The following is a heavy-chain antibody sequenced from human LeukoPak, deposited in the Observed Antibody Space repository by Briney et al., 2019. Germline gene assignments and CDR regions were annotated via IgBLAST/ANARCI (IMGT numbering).Heavy chain of an antibody. Sequence: SETLSLTCTVPGDSISSQYWSWIRQSPGKGLEWIGRIDSSGKTNYNPSLKSRVTISIDKSKGQFSLKVNSVTAADTAVYYCARGVGSSSSNWFDPWGQGALVTVSS. CDR2: IDSSGKT. CDR3: ARGVGSSSSNWFDP. D-gene: IGHD6-13*01. V-gene: IGHV4-4*07. CDR1: GDSISSQY. J-gene: IGHJ5*02.